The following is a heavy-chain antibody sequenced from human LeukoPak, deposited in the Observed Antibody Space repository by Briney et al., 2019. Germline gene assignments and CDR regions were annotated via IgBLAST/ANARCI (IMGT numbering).Heavy chain of an antibody. J-gene: IGHJ4*02. D-gene: IGHD3-3*01. CDR2: ISYDGSNK. CDR3: AKIYNTSSY. Sequence: GGSLRLSCAASGFTFSSYAMHWVRQAPGKGLEWVAVISYDGSNKYYAASVKGRFTISRDNSKNTLYLLMNGLRAEDTAVYYCAKIYNTSSYWGQGTLVTVSS. CDR1: GFTFSSYA. V-gene: IGHV3-30*18.